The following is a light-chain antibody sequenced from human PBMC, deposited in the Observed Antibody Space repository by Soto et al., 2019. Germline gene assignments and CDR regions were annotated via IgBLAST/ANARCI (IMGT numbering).Light chain of an antibody. V-gene: IGKV3-11*01. Sequence: EIVLTQSPATLSLSPGERATLSCRASQSVSTYLAWYQQKPGQAPRLLIHDASNRASGVPARFSGSGSGTDFTLTISSLEPEDFAVYYCQQRTNLLYTFGQGTKLDIK. J-gene: IGKJ2*01. CDR1: QSVSTY. CDR2: DAS. CDR3: QQRTNLLYT.